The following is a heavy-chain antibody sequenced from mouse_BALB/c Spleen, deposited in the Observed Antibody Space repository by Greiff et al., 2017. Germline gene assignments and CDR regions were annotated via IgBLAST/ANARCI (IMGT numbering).Heavy chain of an antibody. CDR2: ISSGGSYT. CDR3: TRDYGSSFLYAMDY. Sequence: EVQLVESGGDLVKPGGSLKLSCAASGFTFSSYTMSWVRQTPEKRLEWVATISSGGSYTYYPDSVKGRFTISRDNAKNTLYLQMSSLKSEDTAMYYCTRDYGSSFLYAMDYWGQGTSVTVSS. D-gene: IGHD1-1*01. J-gene: IGHJ4*01. V-gene: IGHV5-6-4*01. CDR1: GFTFSSYT.